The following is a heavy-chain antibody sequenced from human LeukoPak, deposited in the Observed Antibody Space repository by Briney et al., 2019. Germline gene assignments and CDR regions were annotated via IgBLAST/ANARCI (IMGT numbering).Heavy chain of an antibody. CDR2: IIPIFGTA. CDR3: ARDVSYGSAPNWFDP. D-gene: IGHD3-10*01. CDR1: GGTFSSYA. J-gene: IGHJ5*02. Sequence: SVKVSCKVSGGTFSSYAISWVRQAPGQGLEWMGGIIPIFGTANYAQKFQGRVTITADESTSTAYMELSRLRSEDTAVYYCARDVSYGSAPNWFDPWGQGTLVTVSS. V-gene: IGHV1-69*01.